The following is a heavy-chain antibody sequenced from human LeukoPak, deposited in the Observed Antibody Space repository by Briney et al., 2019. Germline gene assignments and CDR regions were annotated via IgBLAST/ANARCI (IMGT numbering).Heavy chain of an antibody. J-gene: IGHJ5*02. V-gene: IGHV4-39*07. CDR2: IYYSGST. CDR1: GGSISSSSYY. CDR3: ARGGMVDIVVVPAAMSRGNWFDP. D-gene: IGHD2-2*01. Sequence: SETLSLTCTVSGGSISSSSYYWGWVRQPPGKGLEWIGSIYYSGSTYYNPSLKSRVTISVDTSKNQFSLKLSSVTAADTAVYYCARGGMVDIVVVPAAMSRGNWFDPWGQGTLVSVSS.